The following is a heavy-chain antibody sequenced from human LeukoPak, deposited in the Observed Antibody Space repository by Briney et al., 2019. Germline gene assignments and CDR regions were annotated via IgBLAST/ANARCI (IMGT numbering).Heavy chain of an antibody. D-gene: IGHD5-24*01. CDR2: INTNTGNP. CDR3: ARDHRDGYKIIQGEDV. Sequence: ASVKVSCKASGYTFTSYAMNWVRQAPGQGLEWMGWINTNTGNPTYARGFTGRFVFSLDTSVSTAYLQISSLKAEDTAVYYCARDHRDGYKIIQGEDVWGQGTTVTVSS. CDR1: GYTFTSYA. J-gene: IGHJ6*02. V-gene: IGHV7-4-1*02.